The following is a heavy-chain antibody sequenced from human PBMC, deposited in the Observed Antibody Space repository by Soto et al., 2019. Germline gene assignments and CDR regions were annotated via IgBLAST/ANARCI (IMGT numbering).Heavy chain of an antibody. CDR3: ARQLPNCSGGSCYVTYYYMDV. CDR1: GYSFTSYW. J-gene: IGHJ6*03. V-gene: IGHV5-51*01. Sequence: PGPAQTISYKGSGYSFTSYWIGRVRQMPGKGLEWMGIIYPGDPDTRYSPSFQGQVTISADKSISTAYLQWSSLKASDTAMYYCARQLPNCSGGSCYVTYYYMDVWGKGTTVTVSS. D-gene: IGHD2-15*01. CDR2: IYPGDPDT.